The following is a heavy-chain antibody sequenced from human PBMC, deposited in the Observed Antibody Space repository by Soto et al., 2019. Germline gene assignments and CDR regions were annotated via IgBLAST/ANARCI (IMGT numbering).Heavy chain of an antibody. J-gene: IGHJ4*02. CDR3: ARGGLGNYYNDY. D-gene: IGHD3-10*01. CDR2: IKGDGTIT. CDR1: GFTFSRDW. Sequence: EVQLVESGGGLVQPGGSLRLSCAASGFTFSRDWMHWVRQSPGKGLVWVSRIKGDGTITNYADSVKGRFTTSRDNDKNTVYLQLNSLTNEDTAVYYCARGGLGNYYNDYWGQGTLVTVSS. V-gene: IGHV3-74*01.